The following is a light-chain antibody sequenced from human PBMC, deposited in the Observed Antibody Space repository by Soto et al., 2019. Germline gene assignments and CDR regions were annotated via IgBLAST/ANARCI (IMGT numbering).Light chain of an antibody. Sequence: QSVLTQPPSASGSPGQSVTISCTGTSSDVGGYNYVSWYQQYPSKVPKLMVYEVNKRPSGVPDRFSGSKSGNTASLTVSGLQAEDEADYYCTSYAGGNNVFGTGTKVTVL. J-gene: IGLJ1*01. V-gene: IGLV2-8*01. CDR3: TSYAGGNNV. CDR1: SSDVGGYNY. CDR2: EVN.